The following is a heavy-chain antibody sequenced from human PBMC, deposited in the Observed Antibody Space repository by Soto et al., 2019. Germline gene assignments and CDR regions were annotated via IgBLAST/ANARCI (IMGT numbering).Heavy chain of an antibody. V-gene: IGHV3-30*18. J-gene: IGHJ4*02. CDR1: EFSFRNYA. CDR3: AKSVYNWNDGFFDY. D-gene: IGHD1-1*01. Sequence: LRRSCAASEFSFRNYAMHWVRQAPGKGLQWLAVISYDGNNKYYADSVEGRFTISRDNSKNTVYLQMNSLRLEDTAVYYCAKSVYNWNDGFFDYWGQGTLVTVSS. CDR2: ISYDGNNK.